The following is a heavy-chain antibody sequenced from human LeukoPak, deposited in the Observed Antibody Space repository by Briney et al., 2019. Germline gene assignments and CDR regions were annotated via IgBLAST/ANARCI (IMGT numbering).Heavy chain of an antibody. CDR1: GGSISSYY. D-gene: IGHD4-17*01. CDR2: IYYSGST. V-gene: IGHV4-59*01. Sequence: SETLSLTCTVSGGSISSYYWSWIRQPPGKGLEWIGYIYYSGSTNYNPSLKSRVTISVGASKNQFSLKLSSVTAADTAVYYGARDNDGDYVFDYWGQGTLVTVSS. J-gene: IGHJ4*02. CDR3: ARDNDGDYVFDY.